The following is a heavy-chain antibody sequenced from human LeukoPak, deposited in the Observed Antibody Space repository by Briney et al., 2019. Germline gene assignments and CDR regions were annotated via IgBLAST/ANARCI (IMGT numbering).Heavy chain of an antibody. J-gene: IGHJ4*02. Sequence: ASVKVSCKTSGYTVTSYYMHWVRQAPGQGVEWMGWTNPNSGGTDYAQKFQGRVTMTRDTSISTAYMELTRLRSDDTAVYYCARGFLVAADRLDSWGQGTLVTVSS. CDR3: ARGFLVAADRLDS. CDR1: GYTVTSYY. CDR2: TNPNSGGT. D-gene: IGHD2-15*01. V-gene: IGHV1-2*02.